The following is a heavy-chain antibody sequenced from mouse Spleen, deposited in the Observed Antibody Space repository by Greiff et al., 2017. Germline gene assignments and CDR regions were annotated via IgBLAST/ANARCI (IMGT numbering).Heavy chain of an antibody. Sequence: EVQGVESGGGLVKPGGSLKLSCAASGFTFSSYAMSWVRHTPEKRLEWVAAINSNGGSTYYPDTVKDRFTISRDNAKNTLYLQMSSLRSEDTALYYCASRGYYDGSYWGWFAYWGQGTLVTVSA. CDR3: ASRGYYDGSYWGWFAY. CDR2: INSNGGST. J-gene: IGHJ3*01. CDR1: GFTFSSYA. D-gene: IGHD1-1*01. V-gene: IGHV5-6-2*01.